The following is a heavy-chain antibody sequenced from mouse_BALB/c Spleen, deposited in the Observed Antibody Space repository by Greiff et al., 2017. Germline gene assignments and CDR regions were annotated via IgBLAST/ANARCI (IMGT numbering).Heavy chain of an antibody. CDR3: ARNDGYWFAY. CDR2: IWSGGST. Sequence: VKVVESGPGLVQPSQSLSITCTVSGFSLTSYGVHWVRQSPGKGLEWLGVIWSGGSTDYNAAFISRLSISKDNSKSQVFFKMNSLQANDTAIYYCARNDGYWFAYWGQGTLVTVSA. J-gene: IGHJ3*01. D-gene: IGHD1-2*01. V-gene: IGHV2-2*02. CDR1: GFSLTSYG.